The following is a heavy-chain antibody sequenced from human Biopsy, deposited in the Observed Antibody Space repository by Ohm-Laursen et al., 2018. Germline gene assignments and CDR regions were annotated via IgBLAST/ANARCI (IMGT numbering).Heavy chain of an antibody. J-gene: IGHJ3*01. Sequence: TLSLTCTVSDGSISSDYWSWIRQSPGKGLEWIGYISNRGSTNYNPSLRGRVTISVDTSKNQFSLKLSSVTAADTAVFFCARLYRLDDYWNDDPPDAFDVWGQGTMVTVSS. CDR1: DGSISSDY. CDR3: ARLYRLDDYWNDDPPDAFDV. V-gene: IGHV4-59*01. CDR2: ISNRGST. D-gene: IGHD3-3*01.